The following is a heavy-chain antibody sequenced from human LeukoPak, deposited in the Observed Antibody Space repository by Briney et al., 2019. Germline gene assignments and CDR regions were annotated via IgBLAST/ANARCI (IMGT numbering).Heavy chain of an antibody. CDR2: INPSGGST. J-gene: IGHJ4*02. CDR1: GYTFTSYY. V-gene: IGHV1-46*01. D-gene: IGHD3-10*01. CDR3: ARTPWFGELLFYYFDY. Sequence: GASVKVSCKASGYTFTSYYMHWVRQAPGQGLEWMGIINPSGGSTSYAQKFQGRVTMTRDTSTSTVYMELSSLRPEDTAVYYCARTPWFGELLFYYFDYWGQGTLVTVSS.